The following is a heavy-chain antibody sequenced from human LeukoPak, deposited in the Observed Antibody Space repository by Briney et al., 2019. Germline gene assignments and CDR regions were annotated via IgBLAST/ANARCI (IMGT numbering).Heavy chain of an antibody. CDR3: AREGYYYGSGRPMPFDP. J-gene: IGHJ5*02. Sequence: GGSLRLSCAASGFTFSSYWMHWVRQAPGKGLVWVSRINIDGSSTSYADSVKGRFTISRDNAKNTLYLQMNTLRAEDTAAYYCAREGYYYGSGRPMPFDPWGQGTLVTVSS. V-gene: IGHV3-74*01. CDR2: INIDGSST. CDR1: GFTFSSYW. D-gene: IGHD3-10*01.